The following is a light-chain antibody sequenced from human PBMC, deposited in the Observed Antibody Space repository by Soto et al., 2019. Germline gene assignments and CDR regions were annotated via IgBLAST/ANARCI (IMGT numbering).Light chain of an antibody. CDR3: QQYNNWPQA. CDR2: GAS. J-gene: IGKJ4*01. CDR1: QSLSSSY. Sequence: EIVLTQSPGTLSLSPGERATLSCRASQSLSSSYLAWYQQKPGQAPRLLIYGASSRATGIPDRFSGGGSGTDFTLTISSLQSEDFAVYYCQQYNNWPQAFGGGTKVDIK. V-gene: IGKV3-20*01.